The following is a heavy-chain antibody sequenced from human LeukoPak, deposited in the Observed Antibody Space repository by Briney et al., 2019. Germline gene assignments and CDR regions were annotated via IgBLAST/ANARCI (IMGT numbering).Heavy chain of an antibody. Sequence: GGSLRLSCAASGFTFSSCAMSWVRQAPGKGLEWVSGISGSGGNTYYADSVKGRFTISRDNSKNTLYLQINSLRAEDTAVYYCAKGGIYADCDYWGQGTLVTVSS. CDR3: AKGGIYADCDY. D-gene: IGHD3-16*01. CDR1: GFTFSSCA. V-gene: IGHV3-23*01. CDR2: ISGSGGNT. J-gene: IGHJ4*02.